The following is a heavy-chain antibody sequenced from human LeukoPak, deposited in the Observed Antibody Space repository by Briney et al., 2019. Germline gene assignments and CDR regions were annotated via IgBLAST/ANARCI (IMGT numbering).Heavy chain of an antibody. V-gene: IGHV3-7*01. CDR3: ARAGLYVAECIDY. J-gene: IGHJ4*02. CDR2: IKQDGSEK. CDR1: GFTFSSYW. D-gene: IGHD6-19*01. Sequence: PGGSLRLSCAASGFTFSSYWMSWVRQAPGKGLEWVANIKQDGSEKYYVDSVKGRFTISRDNAKNSLYLQMNSLRAEDTAVYYCARAGLYVAECIDYWGQGTLVTVSS.